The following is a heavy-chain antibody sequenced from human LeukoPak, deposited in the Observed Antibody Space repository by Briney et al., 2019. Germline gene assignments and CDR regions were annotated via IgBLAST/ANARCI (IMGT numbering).Heavy chain of an antibody. CDR3: ARRGYYYDSSGYYGGYYYYGMDV. Sequence: GGSLRLSCAASGFTFSSYAMHWVRQAPGKGLEWVAVISYDGSNKYYADSVKGRFTISRDNSKNTLYLQMNSLRAEDTAVYYCARRGYYYDSSGYYGGYYYYGMDVWDQGTTVTVSS. J-gene: IGHJ6*02. CDR2: ISYDGSNK. CDR1: GFTFSSYA. D-gene: IGHD3-22*01. V-gene: IGHV3-30-3*01.